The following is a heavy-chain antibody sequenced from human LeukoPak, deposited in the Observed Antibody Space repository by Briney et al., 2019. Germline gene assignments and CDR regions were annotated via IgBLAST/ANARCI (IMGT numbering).Heavy chain of an antibody. CDR3: ARSASGTGYTA. V-gene: IGHV1-8*01. D-gene: IGHD3-9*01. CDR2: MNPNSGNT. CDR1: GYTFTNDD. J-gene: IGHJ4*02. Sequence: ASVKVSCKASGYTFTNDDISWVRQAPGQGLEWTGKMNPNSGNTGYAQKFQGRVTMTRSTSVSTVHMELNSLTSEDTAVYFCARSASGTGYTAWGQGTLVTVSS.